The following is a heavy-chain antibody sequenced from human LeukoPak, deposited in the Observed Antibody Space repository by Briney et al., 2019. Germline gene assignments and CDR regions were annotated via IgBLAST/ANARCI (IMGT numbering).Heavy chain of an antibody. CDR2: IYYSGST. CDR3: ARGGTVIVEAVY. J-gene: IGHJ4*02. CDR1: GGSISSYY. V-gene: IGHV4-59*01. Sequence: PSETLSLTCTVSGGSISSYYWSWIRQPPGKGLEWIGYIYYSGSTNYNPSLRSRVTITVDTSKNQFSLKLSSVTAADTAVYYCARGGTVIVEAVYLGQGTLVTVSS. D-gene: IGHD2/OR15-2a*01.